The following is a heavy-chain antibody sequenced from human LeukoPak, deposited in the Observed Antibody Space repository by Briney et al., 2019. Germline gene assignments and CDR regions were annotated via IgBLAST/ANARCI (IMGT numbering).Heavy chain of an antibody. V-gene: IGHV1-2*02. Sequence: GASVKVSCKASGYTFTGYYMHWVRQAPGQGLEWMACINPNSGGPNYAQKFQGRVTMTRDTSISTAYLELSRLRSDDMAVYYCARSGGGSSSWEIDYWGQGTLVTVSS. J-gene: IGHJ4*02. D-gene: IGHD6-13*01. CDR3: ARSGGGSSSWEIDY. CDR2: INPNSGGP. CDR1: GYTFTGYY.